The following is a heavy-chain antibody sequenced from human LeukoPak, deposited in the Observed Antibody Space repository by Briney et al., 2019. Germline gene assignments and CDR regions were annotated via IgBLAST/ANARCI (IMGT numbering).Heavy chain of an antibody. V-gene: IGHV4-34*01. Sequence: SETLSLTCAVYGGSFSGYYWSWIRQPPGKGLEWIGEINHSGSTNYNPSLKSRVTISVDASKNQFSLKLSSVTAADTAVYYCARWPLAVAANYYFDCWGQGILVTVSS. CDR1: GGSFSGYY. D-gene: IGHD6-19*01. CDR2: INHSGST. J-gene: IGHJ4*02. CDR3: ARWPLAVAANYYFDC.